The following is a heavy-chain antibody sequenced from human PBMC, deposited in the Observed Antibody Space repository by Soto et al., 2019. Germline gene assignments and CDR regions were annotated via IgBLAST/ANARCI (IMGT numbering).Heavy chain of an antibody. Sequence: QVQLVQSGAEVKKPGSSVKVSCKGSGGTFNRYTITWVRQAPGQGLEWMGRIIPMFGIASYAQNFQGRVTITADKSTSTAYMELSSLRSEDTAVYYCARDSGRSDVVAAAISAMDVWGQGTTVTVSS. CDR3: ARDSGRSDVVAAAISAMDV. CDR1: GGTFNRYT. J-gene: IGHJ6*02. D-gene: IGHD2-2*01. V-gene: IGHV1-69*08. CDR2: IIPMFGIA.